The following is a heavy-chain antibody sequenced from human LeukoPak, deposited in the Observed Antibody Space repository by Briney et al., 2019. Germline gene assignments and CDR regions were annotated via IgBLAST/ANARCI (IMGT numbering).Heavy chain of an antibody. J-gene: IGHJ4*02. CDR3: ARDLSGSYKYMLFDY. Sequence: GGSLRLSCAASGFTFSSYSMNWVRQAPGKGLKWVSSISSSSSYIYYADSVKGRFTISRDNAKNSLYLQMNSLRAEDTAVYYCARDLSGSYKYMLFDYWGQGTLVTVSS. V-gene: IGHV3-21*01. CDR1: GFTFSSYS. D-gene: IGHD1-26*01. CDR2: ISSSSSYI.